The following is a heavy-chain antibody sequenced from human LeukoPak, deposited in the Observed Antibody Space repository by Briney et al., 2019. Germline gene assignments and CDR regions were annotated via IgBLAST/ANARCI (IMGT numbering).Heavy chain of an antibody. V-gene: IGHV4-59*01. CDR1: GGSISVYY. CDR3: AREGGFYRPLDY. D-gene: IGHD6-25*01. CDR2: IYYTGST. J-gene: IGHJ4*02. Sequence: SETLSLTCIVSGGSISVYYWTWIRQPPGKGLEWVGFIYYTGSTNYNPSLKSRVTMSLVTSQNQFSLKLKSVTAADTAVYYCAREGGFYRPLDYSGQGTLVTVSS.